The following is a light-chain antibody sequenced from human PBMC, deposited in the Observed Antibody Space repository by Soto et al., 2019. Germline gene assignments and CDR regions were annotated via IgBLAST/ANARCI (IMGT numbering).Light chain of an antibody. CDR2: TAS. CDR3: QQRNSYPIT. CDR1: QGISSY. J-gene: IGKJ5*01. V-gene: IGKV1-9*01. Sequence: DIQLTQSPSFLSASLGDRVTITCRASQGISSYLAWYQQKPGKAPNILIHTASTLQSGVPSRFSGSGSGTEFTLTISSLQPEDFATYYCQQRNSYPITFGQGTRLEI.